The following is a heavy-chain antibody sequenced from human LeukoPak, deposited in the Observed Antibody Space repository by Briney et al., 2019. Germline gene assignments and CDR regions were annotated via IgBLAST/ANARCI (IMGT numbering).Heavy chain of an antibody. V-gene: IGHV3-23*01. J-gene: IGHJ6*02. CDR3: AKRRLGNTLDV. D-gene: IGHD7-27*01. CDR1: GFTFSSYA. CDR2: SSGSGGST. Sequence: GPSLRPSCAAAGFTFSSYAMSSVSHAPGKGMEWVSASSGSGGSTYYADTVKGRFTISKDNSKNTLYLQMNSLRDEDTAVYYCAKRRLGNTLDVWGQGTTVTVSS.